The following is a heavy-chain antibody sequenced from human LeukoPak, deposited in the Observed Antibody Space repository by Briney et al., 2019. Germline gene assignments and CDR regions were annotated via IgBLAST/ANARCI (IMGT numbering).Heavy chain of an antibody. Sequence: PSETLSLTCTVPGGSINIYYWSWIRQPAGKGLEWIGRIYTSGSSNYNPSLKSRVTMSVDTSKNQFSLRLTSVTAADTAVYYCARAAYGDYRYYYFHLDVWGKGTTVTVSS. D-gene: IGHD4-17*01. J-gene: IGHJ6*03. CDR1: GGSINIYY. V-gene: IGHV4-4*07. CDR3: ARAAYGDYRYYYFHLDV. CDR2: IYTSGSS.